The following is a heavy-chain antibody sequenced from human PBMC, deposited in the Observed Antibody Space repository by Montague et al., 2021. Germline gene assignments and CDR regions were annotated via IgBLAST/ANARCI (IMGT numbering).Heavy chain of an antibody. J-gene: IGHJ5*02. CDR2: ILHTGST. V-gene: IGHV4-4*02. D-gene: IGHD3-10*01. Sequence: SETLSLTCAVSGGSISSINWWCWVRQPPGKGLEWIGEILHTGSTNYNPSLKSRVTISADKSRNQFSLKLSSVTAADTAVCYCAKQDYFVSGTSYKGFDPWGQGILVTVSS. CDR1: GGSISSINW. CDR3: AKQDYFVSGTSYKGFDP.